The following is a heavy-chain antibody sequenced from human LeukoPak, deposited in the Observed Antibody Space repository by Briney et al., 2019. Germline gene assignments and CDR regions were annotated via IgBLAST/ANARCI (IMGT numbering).Heavy chain of an antibody. D-gene: IGHD3-16*02. V-gene: IGHV3-74*01. CDR3: AREDMITFGGVIARNWFGP. J-gene: IGHJ5*02. CDR1: GFTFSSYW. CDR2: INSDGSST. Sequence: PGGSLRLSCAASGFTFSSYWMHWVRQAPGKGLVWVSRINSDGSSTSYADSVKGRFTISRDNAKNTLYLQMNSLRAEDTAVYYCAREDMITFGGVIARNWFGPWGQGTLVTVSS.